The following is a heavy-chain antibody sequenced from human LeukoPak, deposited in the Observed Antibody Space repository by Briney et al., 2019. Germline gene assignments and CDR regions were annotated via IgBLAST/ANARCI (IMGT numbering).Heavy chain of an antibody. CDR1: GYTFTDYW. J-gene: IGHJ4*02. D-gene: IGHD6-13*01. CDR3: ARDIAWQQLAVFDY. CDR2: IYPGDSDT. Sequence: GESLKISCKASGYTFTDYWIGWVRQMPGKGLEWMGIIYPGDSDTRYSPSFQGQVTISADKSISTAYLQWSSLKASDTAMYYCARDIAWQQLAVFDYWGQGTMVTVSS. V-gene: IGHV5-51*01.